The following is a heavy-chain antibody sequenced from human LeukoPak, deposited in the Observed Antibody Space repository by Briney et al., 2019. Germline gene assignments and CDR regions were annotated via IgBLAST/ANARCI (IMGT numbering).Heavy chain of an antibody. CDR1: GGSISSSSYY. Sequence: PSETLSLTCTVSGGSISSSSYYWGWIRQPPGKGLEWIGYIYYSGSTNYNPSLKSRVTISVDTSKNQFSLKLSSVTAADTAVYYCASGVAVAGTGSWFDPWGQGTLVTVSS. J-gene: IGHJ5*02. V-gene: IGHV4-61*05. D-gene: IGHD6-19*01. CDR3: ASGVAVAGTGSWFDP. CDR2: IYYSGST.